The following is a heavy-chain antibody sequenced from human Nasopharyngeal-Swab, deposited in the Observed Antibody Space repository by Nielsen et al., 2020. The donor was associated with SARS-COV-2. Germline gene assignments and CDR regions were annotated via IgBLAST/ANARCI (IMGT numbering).Heavy chain of an antibody. CDR1: GGTFSSYA. CDR3: ARDHRGLRYFDWLLPEYAFDI. J-gene: IGHJ3*02. CDR2: IIPIFGTA. D-gene: IGHD3-9*01. Sequence: SVKVSCKASGGTFSSYAISWVRQAPGQGLEWMGGIIPIFGTANYAQKFQGRATITADKSTSTAYMELSSLRSEDTAVYYCARDHRGLRYFDWLLPEYAFDIWGQGTMVTVSS. V-gene: IGHV1-69*06.